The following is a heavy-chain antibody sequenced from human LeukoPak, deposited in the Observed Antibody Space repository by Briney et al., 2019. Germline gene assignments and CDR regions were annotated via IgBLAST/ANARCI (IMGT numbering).Heavy chain of an antibody. J-gene: IGHJ4*02. Sequence: ASVKVSCKASGYTFTSYDINWVRQATGQGLEWMGWMNPNSGNTGYAQKFQGRVTMTRNTPISTAYMELSSLRSEDTAVYYCARGFDYYDSSGYYYFDYWGQGTLVTVSS. CDR1: GYTFTSYD. CDR3: ARGFDYYDSSGYYYFDY. CDR2: MNPNSGNT. D-gene: IGHD3-22*01. V-gene: IGHV1-8*01.